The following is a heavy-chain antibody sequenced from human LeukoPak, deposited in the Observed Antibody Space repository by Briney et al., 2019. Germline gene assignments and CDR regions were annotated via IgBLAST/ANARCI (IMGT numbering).Heavy chain of an antibody. CDR3: ARDLSSTPNWEFDY. CDR2: INSNSGGT. J-gene: IGHJ4*02. Sequence: ASVKVSCKTSGYSFVGYFIHWVRQAPGQGPQWMGRINSNSGGTEYEPSFQGRVTMSRDTSIRTAYLEVSTLISDDTATYYCARDLSSTPNWEFDYWGQGTQVTVSS. D-gene: IGHD1-26*01. CDR1: GYSFVGYF. V-gene: IGHV1-2*06.